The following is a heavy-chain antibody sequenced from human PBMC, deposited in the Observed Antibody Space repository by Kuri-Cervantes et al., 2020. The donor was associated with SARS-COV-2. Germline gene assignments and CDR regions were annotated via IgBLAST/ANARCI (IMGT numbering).Heavy chain of an antibody. CDR2: INPNSGDT. CDR1: IYTFTYYY. CDR3: ARKGDWAYFDY. D-gene: IGHD2-21*02. V-gene: IGHV1-2*02. J-gene: IGHJ4*02. Sequence: ASVMETCMSSIYTFTYYYIHWVRQAPGEWLEWMGSINPNSGDTNYAQRLQGRVIMTWDTTITTDFMNLSRLTSDDTAVYYCARKGDWAYFDYWGQGTLVTVSS.